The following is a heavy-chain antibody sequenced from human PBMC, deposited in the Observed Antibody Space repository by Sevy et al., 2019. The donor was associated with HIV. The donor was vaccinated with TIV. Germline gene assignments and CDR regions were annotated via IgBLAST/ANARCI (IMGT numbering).Heavy chain of an antibody. V-gene: IGHV1-3*01. D-gene: IGHD3-3*01. CDR3: ARELRFLEWLPYYYYYGMDV. J-gene: IGHJ6*02. CDR2: INAGNGNT. CDR1: GYTFTSYA. Sequence: ASVKVSCKASGYTFTSYAMHWVRQAPGQRLEWMGWINAGNGNTKYSQKFQGRVTITRETSASTAYMELSSLRSEETAVYYCARELRFLEWLPYYYYYGMDVWGQGTTVIVSS.